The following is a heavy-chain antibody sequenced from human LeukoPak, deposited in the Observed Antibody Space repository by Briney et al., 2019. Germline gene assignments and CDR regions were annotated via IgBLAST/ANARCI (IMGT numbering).Heavy chain of an antibody. CDR1: GGSFSGYY. CDR3: ARHATVTSFTFAH. CDR2: INHSGST. V-gene: IGHV4-34*01. Sequence: ETLSLTCAVYGGSFSGYYWSWIRQPPGKGLEWIGEINHSGSTNYNPSLKSRVTISVDTSKNQFSLKLSSVTAADTAVYYCARHATVTSFTFAHWGQGTLVTVSS. J-gene: IGHJ4*02. D-gene: IGHD4-17*01.